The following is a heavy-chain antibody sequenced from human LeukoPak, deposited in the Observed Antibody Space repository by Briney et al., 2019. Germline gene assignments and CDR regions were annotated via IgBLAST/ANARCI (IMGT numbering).Heavy chain of an antibody. CDR2: IRFDGSSK. Sequence: GGSLRLSCAASGFTFNNFGVHWVRQAPGRVLEWVAFIRFDGSSKYYADSVKGRFTISRDNSNNTLSLQMNGLRAEDSAVYYCARDQGFSYYYYYMDVWGKGTTVTVSS. CDR3: ARDQGFSYYYYYMDV. D-gene: IGHD3-3*01. V-gene: IGHV3-30*02. CDR1: GFTFNNFG. J-gene: IGHJ6*03.